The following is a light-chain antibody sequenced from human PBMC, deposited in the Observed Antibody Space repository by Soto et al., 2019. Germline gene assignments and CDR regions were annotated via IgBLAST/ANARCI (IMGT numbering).Light chain of an antibody. CDR2: AAS. CDR3: QQYSHLIT. J-gene: IGKJ5*01. CDR1: QDIAIY. V-gene: IGKV1-9*01. Sequence: IQLTQPPSSLSASVRDTCTIPCRDSQDIAIYLAWYQQKPGEAPKLLIYAASALYGGVPLRFSGSGSGTAFTFTISSLQPEDIATYYCQQYSHLITFGQGTRLEIK.